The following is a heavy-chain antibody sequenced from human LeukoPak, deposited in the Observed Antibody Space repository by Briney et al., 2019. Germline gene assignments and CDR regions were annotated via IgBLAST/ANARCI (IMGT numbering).Heavy chain of an antibody. D-gene: IGHD4-17*01. Sequence: SETLSLTCTVSGGSISSYYWSWIRQPAGKGLEWIGRIYTSGSTNYNPSLKSRVTMSVDTSKNQFSLKLSSVTAADTAVYYCARVQLTTVTGYFDYWGQGTLVTVSP. CDR2: IYTSGST. CDR3: ARVQLTTVTGYFDY. J-gene: IGHJ4*02. CDR1: GGSISSYY. V-gene: IGHV4-4*07.